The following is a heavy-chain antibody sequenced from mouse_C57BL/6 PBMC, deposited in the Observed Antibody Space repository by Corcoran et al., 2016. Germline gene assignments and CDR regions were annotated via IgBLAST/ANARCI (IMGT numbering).Heavy chain of an antibody. CDR1: GYTFTDYY. CDR3: ARGGYYYGTPYYFDY. Sequence: EVQLQQSGPELVKPGASVKISCKASGYTFTDYYMNWVKQSHGKSLEWIGDINPNNGGTSYNQKFKGKATLTVDKSSSTAYMELRSLTSEDSAVYYCARGGYYYGTPYYFDYWGQGTTLTVSS. CDR2: INPNNGGT. V-gene: IGHV1-26*01. D-gene: IGHD1-1*01. J-gene: IGHJ2*01.